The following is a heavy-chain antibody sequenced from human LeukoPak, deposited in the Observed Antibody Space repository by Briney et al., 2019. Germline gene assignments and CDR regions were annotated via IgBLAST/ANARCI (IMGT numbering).Heavy chain of an antibody. CDR3: ARGGATPRGAFDI. V-gene: IGHV3-64*01. D-gene: IGHD1-26*01. J-gene: IGHJ3*02. CDR1: GFTFSSYA. CDR2: ISSNGGST. Sequence: GGSLRLSCAASGFTFSSYAMHWVRQAPGKGLEYVSAISSNGGSTYYANSVKGRFTISRDNSKNTLYLQMGSLRAEDMAVYYRARGGATPRGAFDIWGQGTMVTVSS.